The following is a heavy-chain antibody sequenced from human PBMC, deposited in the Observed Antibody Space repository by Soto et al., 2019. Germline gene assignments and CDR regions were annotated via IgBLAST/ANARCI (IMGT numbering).Heavy chain of an antibody. V-gene: IGHV1-24*01. Sequence: ASVKVSCKASGGTFSSYAISWVRQAPGQGLEWMGGFDPEQGETIYAQKFQGRLTLTEDTSTNTAYLEVTSLRTEDTAVYYCASPYVTLDDVSVTDYWGQGTLVTASS. J-gene: IGHJ4*02. D-gene: IGHD3-10*02. CDR3: ASPYVTLDDVSVTDY. CDR1: GGTFSSYA. CDR2: FDPEQGET.